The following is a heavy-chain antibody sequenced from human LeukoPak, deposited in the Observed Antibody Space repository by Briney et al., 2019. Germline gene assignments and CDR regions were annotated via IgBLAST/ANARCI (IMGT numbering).Heavy chain of an antibody. CDR1: GFTFSSYE. V-gene: IGHV3-48*03. CDR2: ISSSGSTI. Sequence: GGSLRLSCAASGFTFSSYEMNWVRQAPGQGLEWVSYISSSGSTIYYADSVKGRFTISRDNAKNSLYLQMNSLRAEDTAVYYCARDSIRGGYYMDVWGKGTTVTISS. D-gene: IGHD3-16*01. J-gene: IGHJ6*03. CDR3: ARDSIRGGYYMDV.